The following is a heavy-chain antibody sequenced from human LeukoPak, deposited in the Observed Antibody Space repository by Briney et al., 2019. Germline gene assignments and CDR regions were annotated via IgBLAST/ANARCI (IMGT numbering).Heavy chain of an antibody. CDR1: GGSFSGYY. D-gene: IGHD6-19*01. Sequence: SETLSLTCAVYGGSFSGYYWSWIRQPPGKGLEWIGEINHSGSTNYNPSLKSRVTISVDTSKNQFSLKLSSVTAADTAVYYCARQSGDQSSAWYFDAWGQGTLVTVSS. V-gene: IGHV4-34*01. CDR2: INHSGST. CDR3: ARQSGDQSSAWYFDA. J-gene: IGHJ4*02.